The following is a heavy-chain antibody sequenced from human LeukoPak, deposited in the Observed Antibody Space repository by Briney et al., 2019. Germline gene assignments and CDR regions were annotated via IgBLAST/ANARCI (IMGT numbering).Heavy chain of an antibody. J-gene: IGHJ4*02. Sequence: GGSLGLSCAGSGFTFSSYWMSWVRQAPGKGLEWVANIKQDGSEKYYVDSVKGRFTISRDNAKNSLYLQMNSLRAEDTAVYYCAVDCSSTSCYDLYYWGQGTLVTVSS. CDR3: AVDCSSTSCYDLYY. CDR2: IKQDGSEK. D-gene: IGHD2-2*01. CDR1: GFTFSSYW. V-gene: IGHV3-7*02.